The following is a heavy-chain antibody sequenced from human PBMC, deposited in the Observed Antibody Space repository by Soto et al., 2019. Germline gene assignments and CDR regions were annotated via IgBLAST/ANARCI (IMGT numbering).Heavy chain of an antibody. CDR1: GGSFSGYY. Sequence: PADTLSLTFAVYGGSFSGYYWIWILQPPGKGLEWIGEINHSGSTNYNPSLKSRVTISVDTSKNQFSLKLSSVTAADTAVYYCASWDFDLNMDVWGKGTTVTVSS. J-gene: IGHJ6*03. CDR2: INHSGST. V-gene: IGHV4-34*01. D-gene: IGHD3-9*01. CDR3: ASWDFDLNMDV.